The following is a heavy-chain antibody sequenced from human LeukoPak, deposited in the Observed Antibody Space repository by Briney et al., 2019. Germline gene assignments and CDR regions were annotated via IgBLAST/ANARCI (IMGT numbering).Heavy chain of an antibody. Sequence: SETLSLTCTVSGGSISSGGYYWSWIRQHPGEGLEWIGYIYYSGSTYYNPSLKSRVTIPVDTSKNQFSLKLSSVTAADTAVYYCARVRDSSGWYGRPEFDYWGQGTLVTVSS. CDR1: GGSISSGGYY. D-gene: IGHD6-19*01. CDR2: IYYSGST. CDR3: ARVRDSSGWYGRPEFDY. J-gene: IGHJ4*02. V-gene: IGHV4-31*03.